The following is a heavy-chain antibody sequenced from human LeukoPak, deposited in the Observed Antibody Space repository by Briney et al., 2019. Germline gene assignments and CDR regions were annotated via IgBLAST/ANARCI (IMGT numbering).Heavy chain of an antibody. V-gene: IGHV4-4*03. J-gene: IGHJ6*03. CDR2: IYHSWST. D-gene: IGHD2-2*01. CDR3: SRVNSKYPLLLLQSDRKYSYHYYMDV. Sequence: PETLSLTCAFSRGSISKTNWCSLVRPPPRKGLEWSGEIYHSWSTNYNPSLKRRVTISVDTSKNQLSLKPNAVTAADTAGYYFSRVNSKYPLLLLQSDRKYSYHYYMDVWGTGTTVTVSS. CDR1: RGSISKTNW.